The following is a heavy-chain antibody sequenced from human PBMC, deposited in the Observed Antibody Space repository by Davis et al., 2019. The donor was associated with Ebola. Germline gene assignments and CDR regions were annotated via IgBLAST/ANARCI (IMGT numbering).Heavy chain of an antibody. J-gene: IGHJ5*02. D-gene: IGHD4-11*01. CDR3: ARGITTVTTRWFDP. CDR1: GGSISSSSYY. V-gene: IGHV4-39*07. CDR2: IYYSGST. Sequence: SETLSLTCTVSGGSISSSSYYWGWIRQPPGKGLEWIGSIYYSGSTYYNPSLKSRVTISVDRSKNQFSLKLSSVTAADTAVYYCARGITTVTTRWFDPWGQGTLVTVSS.